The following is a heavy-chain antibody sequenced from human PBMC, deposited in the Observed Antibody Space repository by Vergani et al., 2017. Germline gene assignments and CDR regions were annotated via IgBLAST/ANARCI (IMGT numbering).Heavy chain of an antibody. CDR2: INAGNGNT. CDR3: ATEVGLLWFGESVYGMDG. V-gene: IGHV1-3*01. Sequence: QVQLVQSGAEVKKPGASVKVSCKASGYTFTSYAMHWVRQAPGQRLEWMGWINAGNGNTKYSQKFQGRVTITRDTSESTAYMELSSLRSEDTAVYYCATEVGLLWFGESVYGMDGWGQGTTVTVSS. D-gene: IGHD3-10*01. J-gene: IGHJ6*02. CDR1: GYTFTSYA.